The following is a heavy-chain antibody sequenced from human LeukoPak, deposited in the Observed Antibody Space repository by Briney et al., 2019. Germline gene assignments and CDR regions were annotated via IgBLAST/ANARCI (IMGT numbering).Heavy chain of an antibody. V-gene: IGHV4-39*07. CDR2: IYHSGST. J-gene: IGHJ5*02. Sequence: SETLSLTCTVSGGSISSSSYYWGWIRQPPGKGLEWIGSIYHSGSTYYNPSLKSRVTISVDTSKNQFSLKLSSVTAADTAVYYCAAAAGTRWFDPWGQGTLVTVSS. CDR1: GGSISSSSYY. CDR3: AAAAGTRWFDP. D-gene: IGHD6-13*01.